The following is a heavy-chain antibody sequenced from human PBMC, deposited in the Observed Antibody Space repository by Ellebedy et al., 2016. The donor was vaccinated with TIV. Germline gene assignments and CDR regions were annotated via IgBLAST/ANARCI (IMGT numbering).Heavy chain of an antibody. V-gene: IGHV3-21*01. CDR2: ISDRNSKR. J-gene: IGHJ6*03. CDR1: EFVFKSYS. D-gene: IGHD3-10*02. Sequence: GGSLRLXXAASEFVFKSYSMNWVRQAPGKGLEWVASISDRNSKRFYSDSVKGRFIISRDDATSSLFLEMNTLGVEDTAVYYCARPMFYYHYYMDVWGKGTTVIV. CDR3: ARPMFYYHYYMDV.